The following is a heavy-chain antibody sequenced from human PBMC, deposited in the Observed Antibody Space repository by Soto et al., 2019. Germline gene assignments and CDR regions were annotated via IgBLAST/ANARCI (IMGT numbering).Heavy chain of an antibody. Sequence: PSETLSLTCTVSGGSISSYYWSWIRQPPGKGLEWIGYIYYSGSTNYNPSLKSRVTISVDTSKNQFSLKLSSVTAADTAVYYCARQNYDYVWGSYRHTVPRPFDYWGQGTLVTVSS. V-gene: IGHV4-59*08. CDR1: GGSISSYY. D-gene: IGHD3-16*02. J-gene: IGHJ4*02. CDR2: IYYSGST. CDR3: ARQNYDYVWGSYRHTVPRPFDY.